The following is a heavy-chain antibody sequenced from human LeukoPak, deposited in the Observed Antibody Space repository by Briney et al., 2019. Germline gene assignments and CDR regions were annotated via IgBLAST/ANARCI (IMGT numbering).Heavy chain of an antibody. CDR1: GGSFSGYY. D-gene: IGHD6-13*01. V-gene: IGHV4-34*01. CDR2: INHSGST. J-gene: IGHJ4*02. CDR3: ARGVAAAGTIDY. Sequence: SETLSLTCAVYGGSFSGYYWSWIRQPPGKGLEWIGEINHSGSTNYNPSLKSRVTISVDTSKNQFSPKLSSVTAADTAVYYCARGVAAAGTIDYWGQGTLVTVSS.